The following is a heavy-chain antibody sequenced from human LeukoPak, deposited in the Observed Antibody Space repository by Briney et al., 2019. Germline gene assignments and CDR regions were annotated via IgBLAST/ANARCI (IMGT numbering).Heavy chain of an antibody. V-gene: IGHV3-33*01. D-gene: IGHD4-17*01. Sequence: GGSLRLSCAASGFTFSSYGMPWVRQAPGKGLEWVAVIWYDGSNKYYADSVKGRFTISRDNSKNTLYLQMNSLRAEDTAVYYCARDLTVTTSGNWFDPWGQGTLVTVSS. CDR3: ARDLTVTTSGNWFDP. CDR1: GFTFSSYG. CDR2: IWYDGSNK. J-gene: IGHJ5*02.